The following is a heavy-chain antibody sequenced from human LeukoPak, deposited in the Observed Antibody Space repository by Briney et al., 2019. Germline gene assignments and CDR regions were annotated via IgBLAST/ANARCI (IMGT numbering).Heavy chain of an antibody. D-gene: IGHD6-13*01. CDR1: GFTFSSFW. CDR2: IKPDGSVK. CDR3: ASREAAAGRADY. Sequence: QTGGSLRLSCAASGFTFSSFWMSWVRQAPGKGLEFVDNIKPDGSVKHYVDSVGGRFTISRDNAKNSVYLQMSSLRAEDTAVYYCASREAAAGRADYWGQGTLVTVSS. V-gene: IGHV3-7*01. J-gene: IGHJ4*02.